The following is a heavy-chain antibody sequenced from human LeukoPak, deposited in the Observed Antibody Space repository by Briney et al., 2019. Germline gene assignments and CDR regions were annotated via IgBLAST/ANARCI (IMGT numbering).Heavy chain of an antibody. Sequence: GGSLRLSCAASGFTFSSYSMNWVRQAPGKGLEWVSYISSSSTIYYADSVKGRFTISRDNAKNSLYLQMNSPRAEDTAVYYCARDSYGDYSFDYWGQGTLVTVSS. CDR1: GFTFSSYS. J-gene: IGHJ4*02. V-gene: IGHV3-48*01. D-gene: IGHD4-17*01. CDR2: ISSSSTI. CDR3: ARDSYGDYSFDY.